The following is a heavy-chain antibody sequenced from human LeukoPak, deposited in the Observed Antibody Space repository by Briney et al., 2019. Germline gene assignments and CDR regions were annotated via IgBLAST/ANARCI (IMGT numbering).Heavy chain of an antibody. Sequence: ASVKVSCKASGYTFTGYYMHWVRQAPGQGLEWMGWINPNSGGTNYAQKFQGRVTMTRNTSISTAYMELSSLRSEDTAVYYCMAAGSSTPRAVWGKGTTVTISS. CDR2: INPNSGGT. CDR1: GYTFTGYY. V-gene: IGHV1-2*02. J-gene: IGHJ6*04. CDR3: MAAGSSTPRAV. D-gene: IGHD2-2*01.